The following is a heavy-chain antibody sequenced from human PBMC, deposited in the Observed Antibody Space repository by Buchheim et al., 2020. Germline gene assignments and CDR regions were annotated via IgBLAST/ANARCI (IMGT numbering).Heavy chain of an antibody. J-gene: IGHJ4*02. Sequence: EVQLVESGGDLVQPGGSLRLSCAASRFTFSDSWMSWVRQAPGKGLEWVATIKQDGTEKYYVDSVKGRFTISRDNGGDSLYLQMNSLRAEDTAVYYCATYRGWFGESPPHYFDYWGQGTL. CDR1: RFTFSDSW. V-gene: IGHV3-7*01. CDR3: ATYRGWFGESPPHYFDY. D-gene: IGHD3-10*01. CDR2: IKQDGTEK.